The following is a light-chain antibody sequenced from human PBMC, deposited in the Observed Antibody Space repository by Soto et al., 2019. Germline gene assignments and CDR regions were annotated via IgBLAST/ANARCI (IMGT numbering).Light chain of an antibody. CDR3: QKYNTAPLT. CDR1: QGISNY. V-gene: IGKV1-27*01. Sequence: DIQMTQSPSSLSASVGDRVTITCRASQGISNYLAWFQQRPGKVPKLLIYAASTLQSGVPSRFSGSGSGTDFNLTISSLQPEDGATYYCQKYNTAPLTFGGGTKVEI. J-gene: IGKJ4*01. CDR2: AAS.